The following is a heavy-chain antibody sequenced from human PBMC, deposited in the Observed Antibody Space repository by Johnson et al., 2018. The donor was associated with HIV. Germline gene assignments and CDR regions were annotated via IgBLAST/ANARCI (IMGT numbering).Heavy chain of an antibody. Sequence: EQLVESGGGLVQPGGSLRLSCAASGFTFSSYWMSWVRQAPGKRLEWVSYISSSGSTIYYADSVKGRFTISRDNAKNSLYLQMNSLRAEDTAVYYCASDLDRSAFDIWGQGTMVTVSS. J-gene: IGHJ3*02. CDR1: GFTFSSYW. V-gene: IGHV3-48*04. D-gene: IGHD2-2*03. CDR2: ISSSGSTI. CDR3: ASDLDRSAFDI.